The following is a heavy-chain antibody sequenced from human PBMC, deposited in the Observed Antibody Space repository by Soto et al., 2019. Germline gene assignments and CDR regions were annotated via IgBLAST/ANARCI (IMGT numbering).Heavy chain of an antibody. J-gene: IGHJ4*02. D-gene: IGHD1-26*01. CDR2: MYYSGST. V-gene: IGHV4-39*01. CDR3: ARLAEGAYSPTANFDS. CDR1: GGSISSSSYY. Sequence: PSETLSLTCTVSGGSISSSSYYWGWIRQPPGKGLEWIGSMYYSGSTYYNPSLKSRVTISVDTSKNQFSLKLSSVTAADTAVYYCARLAEGAYSPTANFDSWGQGTLVTVS.